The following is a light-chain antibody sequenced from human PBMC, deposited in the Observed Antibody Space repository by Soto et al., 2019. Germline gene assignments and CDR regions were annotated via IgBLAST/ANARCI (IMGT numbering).Light chain of an antibody. CDR1: QDVGRY. J-gene: IGKJ1*01. CDR3: QHYKNYPWT. CDR2: GAS. V-gene: IGKV1-8*01. Sequence: AIRMTQSPSSLSASAGDRVAIACRASQDVGRYLAWYQQKPGQAPKLLIYGASTLQSGGPARFSGGGSGTDFTLTISGLQSEDVATYYCQHYKNYPWTFGQGTKVEIK.